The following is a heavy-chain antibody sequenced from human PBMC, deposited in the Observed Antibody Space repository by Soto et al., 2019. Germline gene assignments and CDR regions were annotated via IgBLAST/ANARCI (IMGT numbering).Heavy chain of an antibody. CDR3: ARDPSYYYDSSGTNAFDI. J-gene: IGHJ3*02. V-gene: IGHV3-30-3*01. CDR2: ISYDGSNK. D-gene: IGHD3-22*01. CDR1: GFTFSSYA. Sequence: QVQLVESGGGVVQPGRSLRLSCAASGFTFSSYAMHWVRQAPGKGLEWVAVISYDGSNKYYADSVKGRFTISRDNSKNPLYLPMNSLRAEDTAVYYCARDPSYYYDSSGTNAFDIWGQGTMVTVSS.